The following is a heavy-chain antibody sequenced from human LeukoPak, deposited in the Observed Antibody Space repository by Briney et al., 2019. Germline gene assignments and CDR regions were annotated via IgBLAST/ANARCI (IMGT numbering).Heavy chain of an antibody. V-gene: IGHV4-59*01. Sequence: SETLSLTCTVSGGSISSYYWSWIRQPPGKGLEWIGYIYYSGSTNYSPSLKSRVTISVDTSKNQFSLKLSSVTAADTAVYHCARGDVEMATIVFDYWGQGTLVTVSS. CDR3: ARGDVEMATIVFDY. CDR2: IYYSGST. CDR1: GGSISSYY. D-gene: IGHD5-24*01. J-gene: IGHJ4*02.